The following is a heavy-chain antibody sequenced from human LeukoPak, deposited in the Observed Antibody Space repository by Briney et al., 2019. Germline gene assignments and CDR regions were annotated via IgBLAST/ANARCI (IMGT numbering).Heavy chain of an antibody. J-gene: IGHJ3*02. CDR3: ARIHMITFGGVIVAEDAFDI. V-gene: IGHV2-70*01. D-gene: IGHD3-16*02. Sequence: SGPALAKPTQTLTLTCTFSGFSLSTSGMCVSWIRQPPGKALEWLALIDWDDDKYYSTSLKTRLTISKDTSKNQVVLTMTNMDPVDTATYYCARIHMITFGGVIVAEDAFDIWGQGTMVTVSS. CDR2: IDWDDDK. CDR1: GFSLSTSGMC.